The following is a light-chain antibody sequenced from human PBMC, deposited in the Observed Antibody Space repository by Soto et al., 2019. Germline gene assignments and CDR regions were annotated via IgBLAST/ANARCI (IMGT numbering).Light chain of an antibody. Sequence: DIQLTQSPSTLSACVGDRVTITCRASQSVSSWLAWYQQKPGKAPNLLICKASTLKSGVPSRFSGSGSGTEFTLTISSLQPDDFATYYCQHYNSYSEAFGQGTKVDIK. CDR3: QHYNSYSEA. CDR1: QSVSSW. CDR2: KAS. V-gene: IGKV1-5*03. J-gene: IGKJ1*01.